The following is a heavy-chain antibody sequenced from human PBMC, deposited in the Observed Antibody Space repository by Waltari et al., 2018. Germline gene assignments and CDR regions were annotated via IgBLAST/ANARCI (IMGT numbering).Heavy chain of an antibody. CDR3: ARDPGDYGDYVFGY. CDR1: GGSISSSSYY. CDR2: IYYSGRN. Sequence: QLQLQESGPGLVKPSETLSLTCTVSGGSISSSSYYWGWIRQPPGKGLEWIGSIYYSGRNYYNPSLKSSVTISVDTSKNQFSLKLSSVTAADTAVYYCARDPGDYGDYVFGYWGQGTLVTVSS. J-gene: IGHJ4*02. D-gene: IGHD4-17*01. V-gene: IGHV4-39*07.